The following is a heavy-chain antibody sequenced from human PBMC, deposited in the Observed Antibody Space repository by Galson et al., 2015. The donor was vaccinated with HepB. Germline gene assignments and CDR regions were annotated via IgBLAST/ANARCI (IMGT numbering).Heavy chain of an antibody. D-gene: IGHD6-6*01. Sequence: SLRLSCAASGFTFSSYAMHWVRQAPGKGLEYVSAISSNGGSTYYADSVKGRFTISRDNSKNTLYLQMSSLRAEDTAVYYCVIIEYSSPQNWFDPWGQGTLVTVSS. J-gene: IGHJ5*02. V-gene: IGHV3-64D*06. CDR2: ISSNGGST. CDR1: GFTFSSYA. CDR3: VIIEYSSPQNWFDP.